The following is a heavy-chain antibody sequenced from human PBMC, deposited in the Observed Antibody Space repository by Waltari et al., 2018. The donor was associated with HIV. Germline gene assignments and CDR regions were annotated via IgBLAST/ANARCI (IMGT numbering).Heavy chain of an antibody. J-gene: IGHJ2*01. D-gene: IGHD1-26*01. Sequence: QLQLQESGPGLEKPSETLSLTCTVSGGSVSSSSYFWGWIRQPPGKGLEWVGRIYYTGRAYYNPSRKSRVTISVDTSKNQFSLKVTSVTAADTAVYYCARHALRVGAAYWNFDLWGRGTLVTVSS. CDR3: ARHALRVGAAYWNFDL. V-gene: IGHV4-39*01. CDR2: IYYTGRA. CDR1: GGSVSSSSYF.